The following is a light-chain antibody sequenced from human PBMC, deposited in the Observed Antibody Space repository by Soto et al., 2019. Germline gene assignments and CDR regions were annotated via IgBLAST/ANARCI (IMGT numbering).Light chain of an antibody. CDR3: QQYGSSPPT. J-gene: IGKJ1*01. Sequence: EIVLTQSPGTLSLSPGERATLSCRASQSVSSSYLAWYQQKPGQAPRLLIYGASSRATGIPDRFSGSGFGTDFTLTISRLEPEDFAVYYCQQYGSSPPTFGQGTKVDTK. CDR2: GAS. V-gene: IGKV3-20*01. CDR1: QSVSSSY.